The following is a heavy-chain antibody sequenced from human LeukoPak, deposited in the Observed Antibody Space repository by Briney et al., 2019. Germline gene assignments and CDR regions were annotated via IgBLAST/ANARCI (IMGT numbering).Heavy chain of an antibody. Sequence: AGGSLRLSCAASGITVSSNYMSWVRQPPGKGLEWVSIIYSGGTTYYADSVQGRFTISRDNSKNTVYLQTNSLRVEDTAVYYCARDPRTTGKSNYGMDVWGQGTTVTVSS. CDR1: GITVSSNY. V-gene: IGHV3-53*01. CDR2: IYSGGTT. CDR3: ARDPRTTGKSNYGMDV. J-gene: IGHJ6*02. D-gene: IGHD4-17*01.